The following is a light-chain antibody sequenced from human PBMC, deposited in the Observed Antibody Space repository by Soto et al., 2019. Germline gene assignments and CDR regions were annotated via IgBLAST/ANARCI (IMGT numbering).Light chain of an antibody. CDR3: QQRSNWPTLT. Sequence: EIVLTQSPGTLSLSPGERATLSCRASQSVSSSYLAWYQQKPGQAHRLLIYDASNRATGIPARFSGSGSGTDFTLTISSLEPEDFAVYYCQQRSNWPTLTFGGGTKVDIK. V-gene: IGKV3D-20*02. CDR2: DAS. J-gene: IGKJ4*01. CDR1: QSVSSSY.